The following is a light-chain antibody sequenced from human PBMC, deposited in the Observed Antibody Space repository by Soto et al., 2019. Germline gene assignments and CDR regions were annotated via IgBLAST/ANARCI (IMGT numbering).Light chain of an antibody. J-gene: IGKJ1*01. Sequence: EMVLTQSPCTLSASAGERATLSCLASQSVSNNYLAWYQQQPGPAPRLLIYGASNRATGLPDRFSGSWSGKDFTLTISRLEPEYSAVYYCQRYGSSVTFGQGTKVDIK. V-gene: IGKV3-20*01. CDR2: GAS. CDR1: QSVSNNY. CDR3: QRYGSSVT.